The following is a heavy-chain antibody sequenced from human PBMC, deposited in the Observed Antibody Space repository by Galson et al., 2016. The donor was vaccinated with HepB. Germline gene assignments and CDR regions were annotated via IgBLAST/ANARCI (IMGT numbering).Heavy chain of an antibody. CDR3: AGDPDYGIDF. Sequence: SLRLSCAASGFTFTNYAMHWVRQAPGKGLEWLAIISYDGDNKYYTDSVRGRFSLSRDNSKNTLCLEINSLRPEDTAVYYCAGDPDYGIDFWGQGTLVTVSS. D-gene: IGHD4-17*01. CDR1: GFTFTNYA. CDR2: ISYDGDNK. V-gene: IGHV3-30-3*01. J-gene: IGHJ4*02.